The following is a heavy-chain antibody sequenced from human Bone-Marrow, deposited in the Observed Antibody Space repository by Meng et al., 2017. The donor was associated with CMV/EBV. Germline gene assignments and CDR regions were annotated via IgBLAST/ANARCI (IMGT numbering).Heavy chain of an antibody. Sequence: GESLKISCAASGFTFSCYTMNWVRQAPGKGLEWVSSISSSSSYIYYADSVKGRFTISRDNAKNSLYLQMNSLRAEDTAVYYCARDHRAQQLGRYGMDVWGQGTTVTVSS. CDR3: ARDHRAQQLGRYGMDV. CDR2: ISSSSSYI. CDR1: GFTFSCYT. J-gene: IGHJ6*02. D-gene: IGHD6-13*01. V-gene: IGHV3-21*01.